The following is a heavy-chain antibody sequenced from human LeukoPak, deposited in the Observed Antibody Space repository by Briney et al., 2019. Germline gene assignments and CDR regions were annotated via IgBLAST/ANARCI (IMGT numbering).Heavy chain of an antibody. V-gene: IGHV4-59*01. CDR2: IYCSGST. Sequence: SETLSLTCTVSGGSISSYYWSWIRQPPGKGLERIGYIYCSGSTNYNPSLKSRVTISVDTSKNQFSLKLSSVTAADTAVYYCARAVEDSPLALRDYWGQGTLVTVSS. J-gene: IGHJ4*02. CDR1: GGSISSYY. D-gene: IGHD2-21*01. CDR3: ARAVEDSPLALRDY.